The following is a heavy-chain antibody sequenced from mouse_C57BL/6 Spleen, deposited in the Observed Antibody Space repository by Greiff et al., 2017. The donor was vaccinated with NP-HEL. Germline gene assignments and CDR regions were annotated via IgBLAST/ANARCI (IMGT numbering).Heavy chain of an antibody. Sequence: VQLQQSGPGLVQPSQSLSITCTVSGFSLTSYGVHWVRQSPGKGLEWLGVIWSGGSTDYNAAFISRLSISKDNSKSQVFFKMNSLQADDTAIYYCASSNFFWFAYWGQGTLVTVSA. CDR3: ASSNFFWFAY. J-gene: IGHJ3*01. CDR1: GFSLTSYG. V-gene: IGHV2-2*01. CDR2: IWSGGST. D-gene: IGHD2-5*01.